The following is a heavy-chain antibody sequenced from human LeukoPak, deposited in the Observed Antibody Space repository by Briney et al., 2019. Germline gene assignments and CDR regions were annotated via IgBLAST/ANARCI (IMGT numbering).Heavy chain of an antibody. CDR3: ARRGYFDY. D-gene: IGHD3-10*01. CDR2: IYHSGST. CDR1: GGSISSSNW. Sequence: SETLSLTCAVSGGSISSSNWWSWVRQPPGKGLEWIGEIYHSGSTNYNPSLKSRVTISVDTSKSQFSLNLSSVTTADTAVYYCARRGYFDYWGQGTLVTVSS. V-gene: IGHV4-4*02. J-gene: IGHJ4*02.